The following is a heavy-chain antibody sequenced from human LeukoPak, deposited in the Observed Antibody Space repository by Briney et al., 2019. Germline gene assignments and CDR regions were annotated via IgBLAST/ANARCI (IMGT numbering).Heavy chain of an antibody. V-gene: IGHV3-7*01. CDR3: ARDDYGSGSWNDY. CDR2: IKQDGSEK. J-gene: IGHJ4*02. D-gene: IGHD3-10*01. Sequence: PGGSLRLSCEASEFTFTTYWMSWVRQAPGKGLEWVANIKQDGSEKYYVDSVKGRFTISRDNAKNSVYLQMNSLRAEDTAVYYCARDDYGSGSWNDYWGQGTLVTVSS. CDR1: EFTFTTYW.